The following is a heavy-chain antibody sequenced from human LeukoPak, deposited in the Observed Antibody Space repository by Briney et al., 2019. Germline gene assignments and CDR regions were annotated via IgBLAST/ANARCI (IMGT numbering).Heavy chain of an antibody. CDR1: GFTFSSYW. CDR3: ARGPNRMAAHEWNY. D-gene: IGHD1-14*01. J-gene: IGHJ4*02. V-gene: IGHV3-7*01. Sequence: WGSLRLSCAASGFTFSSYWMSWVRQAPGKGLEWMASIKQDGSNKYYVDSGKGRFTISRDNAKHSLYLPMNSLRAEDTAVYYCARGPNRMAAHEWNYWGQGTLVTVSS. CDR2: IKQDGSNK.